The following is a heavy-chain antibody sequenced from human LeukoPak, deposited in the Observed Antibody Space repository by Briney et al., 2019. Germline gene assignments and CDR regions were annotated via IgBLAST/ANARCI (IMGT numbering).Heavy chain of an antibody. CDR3: ARRDFDSSGYLSFYFDY. D-gene: IGHD3-22*01. CDR2: IYQSGST. V-gene: IGHV4-38-2*01. CDR1: GYSIRSGYH. Sequence: TSETLSLTCAGSGYSIRSGYHWSWIRQPPGKGLEWIGSIYQSGSTYYNPSLKSRVTISVDTSKNQFSLNLSSVTAAGSAVYYCARRDFDSSGYLSFYFDYWGQGTLVTVSS. J-gene: IGHJ4*02.